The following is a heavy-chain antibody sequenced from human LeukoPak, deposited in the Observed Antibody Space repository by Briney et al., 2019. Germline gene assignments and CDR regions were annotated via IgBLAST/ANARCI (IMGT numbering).Heavy chain of an antibody. Sequence: GGSLRLSCAASGFTFSNYGMSWVRQAPGKGLEWVSDIGGSGSSTYYADSVKGRFTISRDNSKNTLYLQMNSLRAEDTAVYYCAKEGYYDILTGYSPAFDYWGQGTLVTVSS. CDR1: GFTFSNYG. CDR2: IGGSGSST. V-gene: IGHV3-23*01. CDR3: AKEGYYDILTGYSPAFDY. D-gene: IGHD3-9*01. J-gene: IGHJ4*02.